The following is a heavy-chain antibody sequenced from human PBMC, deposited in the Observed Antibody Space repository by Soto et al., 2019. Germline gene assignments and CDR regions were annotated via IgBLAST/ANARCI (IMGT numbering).Heavy chain of an antibody. CDR1: GFTFSRAW. J-gene: IGHJ4*02. CDR2: IPHEGREK. V-gene: IGHV3-7*01. CDR3: ERVPGTIVYWDF. D-gene: IGHD2-8*02. Sequence: PGGSLRLSCAASGFTFSRAWMSWVRPAPGKGQEWVASIPHEGREKWSGDSVKGRLTISRDNAENALYLQMNSLSAEDTAVYCCERVPGTIVYWDFWGQGTLGTGSS.